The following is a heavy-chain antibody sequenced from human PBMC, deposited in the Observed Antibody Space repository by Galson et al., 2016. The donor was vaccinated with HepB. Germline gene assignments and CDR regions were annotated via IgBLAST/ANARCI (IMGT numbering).Heavy chain of an antibody. Sequence: PALVKPTQTLTLTCTFSGFSLSTSGICVGWIRQPPGKALEWLALIDRDDDRYYSPSLKTRLTISKDTSRNQVVLTMTNMDPVDTATYFCARMTRPDFHFDFWGQGTLVAVSS. CDR3: ARMTRPDFHFDF. CDR2: IDRDDDR. D-gene: IGHD1-14*01. CDR1: GFSLSTSGIC. J-gene: IGHJ4*02. V-gene: IGHV2-70*01.